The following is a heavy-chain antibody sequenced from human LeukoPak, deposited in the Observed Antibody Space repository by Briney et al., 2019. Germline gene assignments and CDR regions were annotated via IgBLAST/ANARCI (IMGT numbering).Heavy chain of an antibody. D-gene: IGHD1-26*01. CDR2: ISWNSGSI. V-gene: IGHV3-9*01. CDR1: GFTFDDYA. J-gene: IGHJ3*02. CDR3: AKDKGDRVGATEGNAFDI. Sequence: GGSLRLSCAASGFTFDDYAMHWVRQAPGKGLEWVSGISWNSGSIGYADSVKGRFTISRDNAKNSLYLQMNSLRAEDTALYYCAKDKGDRVGATEGNAFDIWGQGTMVTVSS.